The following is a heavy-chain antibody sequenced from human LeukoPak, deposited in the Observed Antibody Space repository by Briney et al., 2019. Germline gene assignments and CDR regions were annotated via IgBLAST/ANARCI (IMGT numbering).Heavy chain of an antibody. V-gene: IGHV4-34*01. D-gene: IGHD3-22*01. J-gene: IGHJ1*01. CDR2: INHSGST. CDR1: GGSFSGYY. Sequence: SETLSLTCAVYGGSFSGYYWSWIRQPPGKGLEWIGEINHSGSTNYSPSLKSRVTISVDTSKNQFSLKLSSVSAADTAVYYCARPEDYDSSGYSSYFQYWGQGTLVTVSS. CDR3: ARPEDYDSSGYSSYFQY.